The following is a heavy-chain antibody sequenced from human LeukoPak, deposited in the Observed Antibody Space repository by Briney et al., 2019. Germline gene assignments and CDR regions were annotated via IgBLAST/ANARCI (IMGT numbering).Heavy chain of an antibody. Sequence: PGGSLRLSCAASGFTFNSYWMSWVRQAPGKGLEWVANIKHDEIEKYYVDSVKGRFTISRDNAKNSLFLQMNSLRVEDTAIYYCTRVPYGDYWSSDYWGQGTLVTVSS. CDR3: TRVPYGDYWSSDY. V-gene: IGHV3-7*01. J-gene: IGHJ4*02. CDR2: IKHDEIEK. D-gene: IGHD4-17*01. CDR1: GFTFNSYW.